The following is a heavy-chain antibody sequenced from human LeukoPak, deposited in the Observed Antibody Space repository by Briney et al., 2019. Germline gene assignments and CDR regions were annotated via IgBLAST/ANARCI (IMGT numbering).Heavy chain of an antibody. D-gene: IGHD3-3*01. CDR1: GGSVNSYY. CDR3: AREYDFWSNYRDAFDI. Sequence: SETLSLTCTVSGGSVNSYYWSWIRQPPGKGLEWIGYIYSSGSTNYNPSLKSRVTISVDTSKNQFSLKLTSVTAADTAVYYCAREYDFWSNYRDAFDIWGQGTMVTVSS. CDR2: IYSSGST. V-gene: IGHV4-59*02. J-gene: IGHJ3*02.